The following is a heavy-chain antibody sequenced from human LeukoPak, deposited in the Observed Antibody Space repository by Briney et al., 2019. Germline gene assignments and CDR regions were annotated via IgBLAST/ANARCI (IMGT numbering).Heavy chain of an antibody. CDR2: INPNSGGT. CDR1: GYTFTGYY. Sequence: ASVKVSCKASGYTFTGYYMHWVRQAPGQGLEWMGRINPNSGGTNYAQKLQGRVTMTRDTSISTAYMELSRLRSDDTAVYYCARSLAREDTADTFDYWGQGTLVTVSS. D-gene: IGHD5-18*01. CDR3: ARSLAREDTADTFDY. J-gene: IGHJ4*02. V-gene: IGHV1-2*06.